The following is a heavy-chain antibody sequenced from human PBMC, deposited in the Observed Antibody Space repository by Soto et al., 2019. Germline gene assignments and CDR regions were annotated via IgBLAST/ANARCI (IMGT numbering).Heavy chain of an antibody. Sequence: QVQLVQSGAEVKKPGASVKVSCKASGYHFTSYDINWVRQAAGQGLEWMGWMSPHSGNTGYPQKFQGRVTMTRNSSTSTADMELSSLRSEDAAVYYCARRALAGHWFDPWGQGTLVTVSS. CDR2: MSPHSGNT. CDR3: ARRALAGHWFDP. J-gene: IGHJ5*02. D-gene: IGHD6-19*01. V-gene: IGHV1-8*01. CDR1: GYHFTSYD.